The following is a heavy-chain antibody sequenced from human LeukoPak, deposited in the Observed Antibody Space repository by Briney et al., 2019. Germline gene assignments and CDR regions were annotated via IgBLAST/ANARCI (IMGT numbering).Heavy chain of an antibody. V-gene: IGHV3-48*03. CDR2: ISFSGSTI. CDR3: ARGGYYDSSGYYYVGYFHH. Sequence: GGSLRLSCAASGFTFSSYEMNWVRQAPGKGLEWVSYISFSGSTIYYADSVKGRFTISRDNAKNSLYVQMNSLRAEDTAAYYCARGGYYDSSGYYYVGYFHHWGQGTLVTVSS. D-gene: IGHD3-22*01. CDR1: GFTFSSYE. J-gene: IGHJ1*01.